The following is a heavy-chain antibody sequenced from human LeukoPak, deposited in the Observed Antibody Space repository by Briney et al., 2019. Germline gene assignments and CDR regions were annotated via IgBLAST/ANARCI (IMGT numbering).Heavy chain of an antibody. V-gene: IGHV3-23*01. J-gene: IGHJ4*02. Sequence: GGSLRLSCAASGFTFSSYAKNWVRQAPGKGLEWVSAISTRGGTTYYADSVKGRFTISRDDSKNTLYLQMNSLRVEDTAVYYCAKDRWVGATISHYFDYWGQGTLVTVSS. CDR2: ISTRGGTT. D-gene: IGHD1-26*01. CDR1: GFTFSSYA. CDR3: AKDRWVGATISHYFDY.